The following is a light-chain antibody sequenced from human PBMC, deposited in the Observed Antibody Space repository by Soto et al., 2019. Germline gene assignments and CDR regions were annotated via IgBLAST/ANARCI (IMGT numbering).Light chain of an antibody. CDR2: DAS. CDR1: QSVRSDY. Sequence: EIVLTQSPDTLSLSPGQRATLSCRASQSVRSDYFAWYQQKPGQAPRVIIYDASSRATGISDRFSGSGSGTDFTLTISRLEPEDFAVYYCQQYGSSPSFGGGTKVDIK. CDR3: QQYGSSPS. J-gene: IGKJ4*01. V-gene: IGKV3-20*01.